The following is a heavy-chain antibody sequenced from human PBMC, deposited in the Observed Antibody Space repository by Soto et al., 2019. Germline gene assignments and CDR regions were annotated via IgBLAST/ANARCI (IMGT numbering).Heavy chain of an antibody. V-gene: IGHV1-8*01. Sequence: QVQLVQSGAEVKKPGASVKVSCKASGYTFTSYDINWVRQATGQGFEWMGWMNPNSGNTGYAQKFQGRVTMTRNTSISTAYMELSSLRSEDTAVYYCASVRTYYYGSGSPGAFDIWGQGTMVTVSS. D-gene: IGHD3-10*01. J-gene: IGHJ3*02. CDR1: GYTFTSYD. CDR3: ASVRTYYYGSGSPGAFDI. CDR2: MNPNSGNT.